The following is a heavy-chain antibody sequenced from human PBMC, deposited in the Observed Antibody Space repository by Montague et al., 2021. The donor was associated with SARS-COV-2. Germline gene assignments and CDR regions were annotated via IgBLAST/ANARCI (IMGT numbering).Heavy chain of an antibody. CDR2: IYSSGST. J-gene: IGHJ4*02. D-gene: IGHD3-22*01. V-gene: IGHV4-59*01. CDR3: VREGRSSACAMDY. Sequence: SETLSLTCTVSGASMSGSYWGWVRQSPGKGPEWIGNIYSSGSTHYNPSLKSRVTISVDTSKSQFSLRLTSVTAADTAVYYCVREGRSSACAMDYWGQGTLITVSS. CDR1: GASMSGSY.